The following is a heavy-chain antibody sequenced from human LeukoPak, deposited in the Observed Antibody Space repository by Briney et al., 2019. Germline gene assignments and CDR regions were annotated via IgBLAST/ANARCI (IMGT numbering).Heavy chain of an antibody. CDR1: GFTFSSFG. V-gene: IGHV3-48*01. CDR2: IGSGSSAI. Sequence: GGSLRLSCVASGFTFSSFGMNWVRQAPGKGLEWVSYIGSGSSAIHYADSVKGRFTIFRDNAKNSLYLQMNSLRAEDTAVYYCARDNAGLVKHLDAFDLWGQGTMVTVAS. CDR3: ARDNAGLVKHLDAFDL. D-gene: IGHD1-26*01. J-gene: IGHJ3*01.